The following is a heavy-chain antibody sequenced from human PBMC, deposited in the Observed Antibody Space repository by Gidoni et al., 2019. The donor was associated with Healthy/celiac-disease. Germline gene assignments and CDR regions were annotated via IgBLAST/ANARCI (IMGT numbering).Heavy chain of an antibody. J-gene: IGHJ6*03. V-gene: IGHV3-48*02. CDR3: ARESPVGTGALRDYYYYMDV. Sequence: EVQLVESGGGLVQPGGSLRLSCAASGFTFSRYSMNWVRQAPGKGLEWVSYISSSSSTIYYADSVKGRFTISRDNAKNSLYLQMISLRDEDTAVYYCARESPVGTGALRDYYYYMDVWGKGTTVTVSS. CDR2: ISSSSSTI. D-gene: IGHD1-26*01. CDR1: GFTFSRYS.